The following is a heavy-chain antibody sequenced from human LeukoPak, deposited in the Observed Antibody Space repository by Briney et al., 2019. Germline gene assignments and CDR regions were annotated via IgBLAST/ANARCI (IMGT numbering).Heavy chain of an antibody. CDR1: GYTFTDYF. V-gene: IGHV1-2*02. J-gene: IGHJ4*02. D-gene: IGHD4-23*01. CDR3: ARAYGGNSVDY. Sequence: ASVKVSCKTSGYTFTDYFMHWVRQAPGQGLEWMGWISPSSGATNYAQKFQGRVTMTRDTSISTAYMELSRLRSDDTAVYYCARAYGGNSVDYWGQGTLVTVSS. CDR2: ISPSSGAT.